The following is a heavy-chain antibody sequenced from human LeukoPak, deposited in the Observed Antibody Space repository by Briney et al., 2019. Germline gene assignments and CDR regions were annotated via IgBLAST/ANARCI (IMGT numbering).Heavy chain of an antibody. CDR2: ISWNSGGI. D-gene: IGHD3-22*01. CDR1: GFTFNNYA. CDR3: ARLHYYYDSSGYTYYFDY. V-gene: IGHV3-9*01. J-gene: IGHJ4*02. Sequence: GGSLRLSCAASGFTFNNYAMHWVRQAPGKGLEWVSGISWNSGGIGYADSVKGRFTISRDNAKNSLYLQMNSLRAEDTAVYYCARLHYYYDSSGYTYYFDYWGQGTLVTVSS.